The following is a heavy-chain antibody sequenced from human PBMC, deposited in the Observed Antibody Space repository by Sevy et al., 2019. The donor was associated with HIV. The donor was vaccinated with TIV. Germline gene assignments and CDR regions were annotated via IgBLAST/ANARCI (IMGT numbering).Heavy chain of an antibody. J-gene: IGHJ4*02. D-gene: IGHD6-19*01. CDR3: ARVSGGSSGWYGLVDY. V-gene: IGHV4-34*01. CDR1: GGSFSGYY. CDR2: INHSGST. Sequence: SEILSLTCAVYGGSFSGYYWSWIRQPPGKGVEWIGEINHSGSTKYNPSLKSRVTLSVDTSKNQFSLKLSSATAADTAVYYCARVSGGSSGWYGLVDYWGQGTLVTVSS.